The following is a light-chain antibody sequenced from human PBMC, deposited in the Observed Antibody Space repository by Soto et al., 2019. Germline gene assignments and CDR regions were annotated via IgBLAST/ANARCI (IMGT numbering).Light chain of an antibody. Sequence: QSVLTQPASVSGSPGQAITISCTGTSSDVGTYNLVPWYQQHPGKAPKFMIYEGSKRPTGVSNRFSGSKSGNTASLTISGLQAEDEADYYCYSYAGSSTFGVFGGGTKLTVL. CDR2: EGS. J-gene: IGLJ2*01. CDR1: SSDVGTYNL. V-gene: IGLV2-23*01. CDR3: YSYAGSSTFGV.